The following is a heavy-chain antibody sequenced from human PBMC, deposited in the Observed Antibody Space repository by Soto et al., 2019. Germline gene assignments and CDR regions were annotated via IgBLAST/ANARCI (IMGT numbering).Heavy chain of an antibody. D-gene: IGHD6-6*01. V-gene: IGHV3-66*01. CDR3: ARVGDTHARPDLYYFDY. CDR2: IYSGGST. J-gene: IGHJ4*02. CDR1: GFTVSSNY. Sequence: GGSLRLSCAASGFTVSSNYMSWVRQAPGKGLEWVSVIYSGGSTYYADSVKGRFTISRDNSKNTLYLQMNSLRAEDTAVYYCARVGDTHARPDLYYFDYWGQGTLVTVSS.